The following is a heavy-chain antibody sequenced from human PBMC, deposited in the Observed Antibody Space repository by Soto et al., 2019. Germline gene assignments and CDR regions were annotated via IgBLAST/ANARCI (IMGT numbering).Heavy chain of an antibody. J-gene: IGHJ4*02. V-gene: IGHV3-33*01. CDR3: ASIKQWLVHCFDY. CDR1: GFTFSSYG. CDR2: IWYDGGNK. Sequence: QVQLVESGGGVVQPGRSLRLSCAASGFTFSSYGMHWVRQAPGKGLEWVAVIWYDGGNKYYADSVKGRFTISRDNSKNPLYLQMNSLRAEDTAVYYCASIKQWLVHCFDYWGQGTLVTVSS. D-gene: IGHD6-19*01.